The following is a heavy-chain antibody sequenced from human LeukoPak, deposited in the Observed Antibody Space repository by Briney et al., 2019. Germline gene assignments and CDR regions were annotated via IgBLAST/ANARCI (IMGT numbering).Heavy chain of an antibody. Sequence: GGSLRLSCAASGFTFSSSWMHWVRQAPEKGLVWVSRINTDGSSTSYADSVKGRFTISRDNSKNTLYLQMNSLRAEDTAVYYCAKSLRYGDQSFDYWGQGTLVTVSS. CDR2: INTDGSST. V-gene: IGHV3-74*01. D-gene: IGHD4-17*01. CDR1: GFTFSSSW. J-gene: IGHJ4*02. CDR3: AKSLRYGDQSFDY.